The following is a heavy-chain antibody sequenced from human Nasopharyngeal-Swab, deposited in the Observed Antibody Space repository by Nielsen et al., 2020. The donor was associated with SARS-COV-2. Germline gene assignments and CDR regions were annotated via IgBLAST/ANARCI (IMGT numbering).Heavy chain of an antibody. V-gene: IGHV3-53*01. CDR3: ARDLGGGYCTTTNCPGS. J-gene: IGHJ1*01. D-gene: IGHD2-2*01. CDR1: GFIVSSTY. Sequence: GESLKISCAVSGFIVSSTYMSWVRQAPGKGLERVSVTEIGGITHYADSVKGRFTISRDSSTNTLYLQMNNVRAEDTAVYYCARDLGGGYCTTTNCPGSWGQGTLVTVSS. CDR2: TEIGGIT.